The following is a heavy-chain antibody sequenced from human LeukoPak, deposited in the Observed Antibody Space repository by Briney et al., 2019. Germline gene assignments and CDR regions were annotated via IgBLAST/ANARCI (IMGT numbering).Heavy chain of an antibody. J-gene: IGHJ4*02. V-gene: IGHV4-59*01. CDR3: AREGYDYVWGGYRPFDY. Sequence: SETLSLTCTVSRGSISSYYWSRIRQPPGKGLEWIGYIYYSGSINYYPSLESRVTISVDAYKKQLFQKLSSVTAAEKAVYYCAREGYDYVWGGYRPFDYWGQGTLVTVSA. CDR1: RGSISSYY. D-gene: IGHD3-16*02. CDR2: IYYSGSI.